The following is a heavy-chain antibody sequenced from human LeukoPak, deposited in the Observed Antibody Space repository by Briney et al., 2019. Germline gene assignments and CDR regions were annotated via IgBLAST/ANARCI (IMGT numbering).Heavy chain of an antibody. Sequence: ASVKVSCKASGYTFTIYAMNWVRQAPGQGLEWMGWINTNTGNPTYAQGFTGRFVFSLDTSVSTAYLQISSLKAEDTAVYYCARDHIVVVTATLGYWGQGTLVTVSS. CDR2: INTNTGNP. D-gene: IGHD2-21*02. J-gene: IGHJ4*02. CDR1: GYTFTIYA. V-gene: IGHV7-4-1*02. CDR3: ARDHIVVVTATLGY.